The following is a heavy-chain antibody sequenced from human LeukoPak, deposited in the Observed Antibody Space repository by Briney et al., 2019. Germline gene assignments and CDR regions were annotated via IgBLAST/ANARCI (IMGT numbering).Heavy chain of an antibody. J-gene: IGHJ4*02. V-gene: IGHV3-23*01. Sequence: GGSLRLSCAASGFTFSSYAMHWVRQAPGRGLEWVSDISGSGGTTYYADSVKGRFTVSRDNSKNTLYLQINSLRVGDTAVYYCAKRRTSGWSRAALEYWGPGTLVTVSS. CDR3: AKRRTSGWSRAALEY. CDR2: ISGSGGTT. D-gene: IGHD6-19*01. CDR1: GFTFSSYA.